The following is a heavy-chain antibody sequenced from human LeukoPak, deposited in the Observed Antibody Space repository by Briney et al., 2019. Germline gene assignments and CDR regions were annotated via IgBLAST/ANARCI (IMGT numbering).Heavy chain of an antibody. J-gene: IGHJ5*02. CDR3: ARHDYGANWFDP. V-gene: IGHV4-39*01. CDR2: IYYSGSN. CDR1: GGSISNYY. D-gene: IGHD4-17*01. Sequence: AETLSLTCTVSGGSISNYYWGWIRQPPGKGLEWIGGIYYSGSNYYNPSLKKRRTTSVHTSKNQSSLKLRSVTAADTAVYYCARHDYGANWFDPWGQGTLAPVSS.